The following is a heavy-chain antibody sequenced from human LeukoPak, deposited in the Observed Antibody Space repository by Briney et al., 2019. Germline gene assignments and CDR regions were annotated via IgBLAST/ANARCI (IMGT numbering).Heavy chain of an antibody. Sequence: PGGSLRLSCAASGFTVSSNYMNWVRQAPGKGLEWVSYISDTSSTIYYADSVKGRFTISRDNAKKSLYLQMNSLRAEDTAVYYCARDYSEWLSGEYYYHYGMDVWGQGTTVTVSS. CDR1: GFTVSSNY. J-gene: IGHJ6*02. CDR2: ISDTSSTI. D-gene: IGHD3-3*01. CDR3: ARDYSEWLSGEYYYHYGMDV. V-gene: IGHV3-48*04.